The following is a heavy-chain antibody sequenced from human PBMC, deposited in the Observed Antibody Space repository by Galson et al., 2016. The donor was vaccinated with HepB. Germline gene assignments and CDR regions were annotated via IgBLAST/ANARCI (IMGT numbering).Heavy chain of an antibody. D-gene: IGHD5-18*01. J-gene: IGHJ4*02. CDR1: GFTVSSNH. CDR3: ARLRPEYNYAYDY. Sequence: SLRLSFAASGFTVSSNHMSWVRQAPGKGLEWVSVFYGGGTINYADSVKGRFTVSRENSENTLFLQMNSLRADDTAVYYCARLRPEYNYAYDYWGQGTLVTVSS. CDR2: FYGGGTI. V-gene: IGHV3-53*01.